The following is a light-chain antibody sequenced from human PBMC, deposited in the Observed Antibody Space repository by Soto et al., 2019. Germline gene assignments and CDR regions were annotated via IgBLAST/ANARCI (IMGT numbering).Light chain of an antibody. CDR3: LQEYDYPLT. CDR1: QGIRDD. J-gene: IGKJ1*01. Sequence: AIQMTQSPSSLSASVGDRVTITCRASQGIRDDVGWYQQRPGEAPRLLIYGTSNLQSGVPSRFSGSGSGTDFTLTISSLQPEDFATYYCLQEYDYPLTFGQGTKVEIK. V-gene: IGKV1-6*01. CDR2: GTS.